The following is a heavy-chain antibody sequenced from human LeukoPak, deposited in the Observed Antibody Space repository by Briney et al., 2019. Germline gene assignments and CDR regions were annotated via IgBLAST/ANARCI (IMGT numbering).Heavy chain of an antibody. CDR2: FDPDNHKT. Sequence: ASVKVSCRISGYTLSQLSMHWVRQAPGKGLEWMGGFDPDNHKTMYAQKFQGRVTMTEDTSTDTAYMEVSSLRSEDTAIYYCATSRRFPGSDSAWYIPNYWGQGTLVTVFS. J-gene: IGHJ4*02. CDR1: GYTLSQLS. V-gene: IGHV1-24*01. CDR3: ATSRRFPGSDSAWYIPNY. D-gene: IGHD6-19*01.